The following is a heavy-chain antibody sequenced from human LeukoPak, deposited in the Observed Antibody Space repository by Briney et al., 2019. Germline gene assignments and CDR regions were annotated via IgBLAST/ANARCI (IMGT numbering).Heavy chain of an antibody. CDR3: ARGPIAAPYYYYYYGMDV. CDR1: GGSISSYY. Sequence: SETLSLTRTVSGGSISSYYWSWIRQPPGEGLGWIGYIYYSGSTNYNPSLKSRVTISVDTSKNQFSLKLSSVTAADTAVYYCARGPIAAPYYYYYYGMDVWGQGTTVTVSS. V-gene: IGHV4-59*01. CDR2: IYYSGST. J-gene: IGHJ6*02. D-gene: IGHD6-6*01.